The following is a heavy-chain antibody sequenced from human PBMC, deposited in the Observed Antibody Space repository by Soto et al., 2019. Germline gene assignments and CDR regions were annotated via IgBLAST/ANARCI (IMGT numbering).Heavy chain of an antibody. D-gene: IGHD2-15*01. Sequence: ETLSLTCTVSGGSISSYYWSWIRQPPGKGLEWIGYMYYGGRTNYNPSLKSRVTISVDTSKMQVSLKLSSVTAADTAVYFCARGTPSPLIVRSSRGPWFDPGGQGTLVTVS. CDR1: GGSISSYY. CDR3: ARGTPSPLIVRSSRGPWFDP. CDR2: MYYGGRT. V-gene: IGHV4-59*08. J-gene: IGHJ5*02.